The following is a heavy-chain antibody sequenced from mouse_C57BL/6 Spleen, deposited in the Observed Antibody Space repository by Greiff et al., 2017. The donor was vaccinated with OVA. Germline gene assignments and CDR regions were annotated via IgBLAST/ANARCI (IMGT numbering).Heavy chain of an antibody. CDR3: AIGSYDYGRGFAY. V-gene: IGHV1-74*01. J-gene: IGHJ3*01. D-gene: IGHD2-4*01. CDR2: IHPSDSDT. CDR1: GYTFTSYW. Sequence: QVHVKQPGAELVKPGASVKVSCKASGYTFTSYWMHWVKQRPGQGLEWIGRIHPSDSDTNYNQKFKGKATLTVDKSSSTAYMQLSSLTSEDSAVYYCAIGSYDYGRGFAYWGQGTLVTVSA.